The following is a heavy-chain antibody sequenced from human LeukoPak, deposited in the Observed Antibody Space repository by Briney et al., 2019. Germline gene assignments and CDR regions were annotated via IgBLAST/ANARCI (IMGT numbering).Heavy chain of an antibody. CDR2: IRYDGSNK. V-gene: IGHV3-30*02. CDR3: ASLYDILTGYYLPAFDI. Sequence: GGSLRLSCAASGFTFSSYGMHWVRQAPGKGLEWVAFIRYDGSNKYYADSVKGRFTISRDNSKNTLYLHMNSLRAEDTAVYYCASLYDILTGYYLPAFDIWGQGTMVTVSS. J-gene: IGHJ3*02. D-gene: IGHD3-9*01. CDR1: GFTFSSYG.